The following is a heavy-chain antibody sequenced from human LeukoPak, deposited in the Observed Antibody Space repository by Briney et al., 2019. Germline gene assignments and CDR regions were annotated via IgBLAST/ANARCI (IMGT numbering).Heavy chain of an antibody. D-gene: IGHD6-13*01. CDR3: ARVLSSSWYNWFDP. Sequence: SETLSLTCTVSGGSVRSGSYYWNWIRQPPGKGLEWIGSIYYSGSTYYNPSLKSRVTISVDTSKNQFSLKLSSVTAADTAVYYCARVLSSSWYNWFDPWGQGTLVTVSS. J-gene: IGHJ5*02. CDR1: GGSVRSGSYY. CDR2: IYYSGST. V-gene: IGHV4-39*01.